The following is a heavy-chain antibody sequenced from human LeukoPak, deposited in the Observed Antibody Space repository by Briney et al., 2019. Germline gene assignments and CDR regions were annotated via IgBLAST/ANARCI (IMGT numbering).Heavy chain of an antibody. Sequence: SETLSLICTVSGYSISSGYYWGWIRQPPGKGLEWIGSIYHSGSTYYNPSLKSRVTISVDTSKNQFSLKLSSVTAADTAVYYCARDYYYDSSGYYYEGNWFDPWGQGTLVTVSS. V-gene: IGHV4-38-2*02. CDR2: IYHSGST. J-gene: IGHJ5*02. CDR1: GYSISSGYY. D-gene: IGHD3-22*01. CDR3: ARDYYYDSSGYYYEGNWFDP.